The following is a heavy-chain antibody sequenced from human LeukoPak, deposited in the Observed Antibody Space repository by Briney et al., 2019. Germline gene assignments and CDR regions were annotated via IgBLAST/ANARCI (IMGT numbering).Heavy chain of an antibody. CDR3: ARGSPGGIVVVFDP. D-gene: IGHD3-22*01. Sequence: PGGSLRLSCAASGFTFSDYYMSWIRQAPGKGLEWGSYISSSGSTIYYADSVKGRFTISRDNAKNSLYLQMNSLRAEDTAVYYCARGSPGGIVVVFDPCGQGTLVTVSS. J-gene: IGHJ5*02. CDR1: GFTFSDYY. V-gene: IGHV3-11*01. CDR2: ISSSGSTI.